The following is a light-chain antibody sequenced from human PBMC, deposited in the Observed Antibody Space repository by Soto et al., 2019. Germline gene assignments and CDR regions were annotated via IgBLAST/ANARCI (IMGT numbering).Light chain of an antibody. CDR3: QVWDSKAV. CDR2: YDS. V-gene: IGLV3-21*04. CDR1: NIGSKS. J-gene: IGLJ7*01. Sequence: SYELTQPPSVSVAPGKTARITCGGTNIGSKSVHWYQQKPGQAPVLVIYYDSDRPSGIPERFSGSNSGNTATLTISRVEAGDEADYYCQVWDSKAVFGGGTQLTVL.